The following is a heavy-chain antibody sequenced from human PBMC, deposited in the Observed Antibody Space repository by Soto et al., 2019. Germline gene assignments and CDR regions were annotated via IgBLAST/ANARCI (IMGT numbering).Heavy chain of an antibody. D-gene: IGHD2-15*01. CDR3: AKNPQMCSGGSCYSGLGY. J-gene: IGHJ4*02. CDR2: ISGSGGST. CDR1: GFTFSSYA. Sequence: EVQLLESGGGLVQPGGSLRLSCAASGFTFSSYAMSWVRQAPGKGLEWVSAISGSGGSTYYADSVKGRFTISRDNSKNTLYLHMNSLRVEDTAVYYCAKNPQMCSGGSCYSGLGYWGQGTLVTVSS. V-gene: IGHV3-23*01.